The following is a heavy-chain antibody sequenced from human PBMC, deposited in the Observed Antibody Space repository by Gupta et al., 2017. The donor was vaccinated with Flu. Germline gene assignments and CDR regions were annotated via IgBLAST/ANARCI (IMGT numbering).Heavy chain of an antibody. J-gene: IGHJ4*02. D-gene: IGHD3-22*01. CDR3: ASYYYDSSGTHF. CDR2: ISGSGTTI. V-gene: IGHV3-48*01. Sequence: TFSSYGMNWVRQTPKKGLEWVSYISGSGTTIYYADSVKGRFTTSRDNAKNSLYLQMNSLRAEDTAVYYCASYYYDSSGTHFWGQGTLVTVSS. CDR1: TFSSYG.